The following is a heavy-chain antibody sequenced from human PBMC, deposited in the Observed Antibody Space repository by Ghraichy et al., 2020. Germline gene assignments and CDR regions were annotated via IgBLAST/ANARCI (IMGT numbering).Heavy chain of an antibody. D-gene: IGHD2-15*01. J-gene: IGHJ4*02. CDR1: GFTFSSYA. CDR3: SKAVSGGESAWEKYYFDY. Sequence: GGSLRLSCAAFGFTFSSYAMSWVRQAPGKGLEWVSTISGSGDNTYYADSVKGRFAISRDNSRNTLYQQMNSMRAEDTALFYCSKAVSGGESAWEKYYFDYWGQGTLVTVSS. CDR2: ISGSGDNT. V-gene: IGHV3-23*01.